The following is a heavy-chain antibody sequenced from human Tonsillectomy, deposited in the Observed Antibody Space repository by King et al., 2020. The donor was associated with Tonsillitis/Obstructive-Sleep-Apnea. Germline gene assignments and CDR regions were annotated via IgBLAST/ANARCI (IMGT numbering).Heavy chain of an antibody. Sequence: VQLQQWGAGLLKPSETLSLTCAVYGGSFSGYYWRWIRQPPGKGLEWIGEINHSESTNYNPSLKSRVTISVDTSKNQFSLKLNSVTAADTAVYYCARGAQWLVGHYYMDVWGKGTTVTVSS. CDR1: GGSFSGYY. CDR2: INHSEST. J-gene: IGHJ6*03. D-gene: IGHD6-19*01. V-gene: IGHV4-34*01. CDR3: ARGAQWLVGHYYMDV.